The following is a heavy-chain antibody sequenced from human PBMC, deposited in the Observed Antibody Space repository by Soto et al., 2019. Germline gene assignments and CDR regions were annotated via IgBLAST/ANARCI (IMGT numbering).Heavy chain of an antibody. CDR1: GGSISSSSYY. Sequence: SETLSLTCTVSGGSISSSSYYWGWIRQPPGKGLEWIGSIYYSGSTYYNTSLKSRVTISVDTSKNQFSLKLSSVTAADTAVYYCARRGIRYYYYYYGMDVWGQGTTVTVSS. CDR3: ARRGIRYYYYYYGMDV. J-gene: IGHJ6*02. D-gene: IGHD3-16*01. CDR2: IYYSGST. V-gene: IGHV4-39*01.